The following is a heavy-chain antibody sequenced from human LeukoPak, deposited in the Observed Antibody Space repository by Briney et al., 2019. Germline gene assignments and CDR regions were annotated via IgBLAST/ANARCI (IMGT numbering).Heavy chain of an antibody. CDR2: INPNSGGT. CDR3: ARERIAAAGTFDP. J-gene: IGHJ5*02. D-gene: IGHD6-13*01. Sequence: ASVKVSCKASEYTFTGYYMHWVRQAPGQGLEWMGRINPNSGGTNYAQKFQGRVTMTRDTSISTAYMELSRLRSDDSAVYYCARERIAAAGTFDPWGQGTLVTVSS. CDR1: EYTFTGYY. V-gene: IGHV1-2*06.